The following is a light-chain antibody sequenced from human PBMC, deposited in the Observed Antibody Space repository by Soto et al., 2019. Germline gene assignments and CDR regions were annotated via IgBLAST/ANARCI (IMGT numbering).Light chain of an antibody. CDR3: SSYAGSNNFVV. J-gene: IGLJ2*01. Sequence: QSALTQPPSASGSPGQSVTISCTGTSSDIGGYNYVSWYQQHPGKAPKLMIYELSKRPSGVPDRFSGSKSGNTASLTVSGLQAEDEADYYCSSYAGSNNFVVFGGGTKLPS. CDR1: SSDIGGYNY. V-gene: IGLV2-8*01. CDR2: ELS.